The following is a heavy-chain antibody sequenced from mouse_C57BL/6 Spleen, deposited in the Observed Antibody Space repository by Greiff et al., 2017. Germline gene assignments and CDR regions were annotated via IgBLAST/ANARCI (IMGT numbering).Heavy chain of an antibody. Sequence: EVQLQQSGPELVKPGASVKMSCKASGYTFTDYNMHWVKQSHGKSLEWIGYINPNNGGTSYNQKFKGKATLTVNKSSSTAYMELRSLTSEDSAVYYCARGVFDYYGSSYGYVDVWGTGTTVTVSS. V-gene: IGHV1-22*01. CDR3: ARGVFDYYGSSYGYVDV. CDR1: GYTFTDYN. J-gene: IGHJ1*03. D-gene: IGHD1-1*01. CDR2: INPNNGGT.